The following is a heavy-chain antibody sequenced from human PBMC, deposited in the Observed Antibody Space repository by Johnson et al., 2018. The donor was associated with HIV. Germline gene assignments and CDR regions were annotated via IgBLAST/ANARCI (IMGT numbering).Heavy chain of an antibody. CDR2: ISYDGSNK. Sequence: QVQLVESGGGVVQPGGSLRLSCAASGFTFSSYGMHWVRQAPGKGLEWVAVISYDGSNKYYADSVKGRFTVSRDNSKNKMYLQMNNVRAEDTAVYYCAKDLVPLYYDFWSGPDDAFNIWGQGTLVTVSS. CDR3: AKDLVPLYYDFWSGPDDAFNI. J-gene: IGHJ3*02. V-gene: IGHV3-30*19. D-gene: IGHD3-3*01. CDR1: GFTFSSYG.